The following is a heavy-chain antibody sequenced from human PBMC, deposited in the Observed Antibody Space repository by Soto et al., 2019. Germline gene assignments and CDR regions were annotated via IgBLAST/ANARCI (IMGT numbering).Heavy chain of an antibody. CDR3: AKEGSGWYGATHLYFDY. D-gene: IGHD6-19*01. J-gene: IGHJ4*02. CDR1: GFTFSSYA. V-gene: IGHV3-23*01. Sequence: EGSLRLSCAASGFTFSSYAMSWVRQAPGKGLEWVSAISGSGGSTYYADSVKGRFTISRDNSKNTLYLQMNSLRAEDTAVYYCAKEGSGWYGATHLYFDYWGQGTLVTVSS. CDR2: ISGSGGST.